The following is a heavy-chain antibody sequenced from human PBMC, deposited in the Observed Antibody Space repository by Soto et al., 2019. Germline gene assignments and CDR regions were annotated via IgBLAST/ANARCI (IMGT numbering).Heavy chain of an antibody. Sequence: GASVKVSCKASGYTFTSYYMHWVRQAPGQGLEWMGIINPSGGSTSYAQKFQGRVTMTRDTSTSTVYMELSSLRSEDTAVYYCARDLPRGFLAMVPEDSYYYDSSDAFDIWGQGTMVTVSS. V-gene: IGHV1-46*01. CDR3: ARDLPRGFLAMVPEDSYYYDSSDAFDI. CDR1: GYTFTSYY. CDR2: INPSGGST. D-gene: IGHD3-22*01. J-gene: IGHJ3*02.